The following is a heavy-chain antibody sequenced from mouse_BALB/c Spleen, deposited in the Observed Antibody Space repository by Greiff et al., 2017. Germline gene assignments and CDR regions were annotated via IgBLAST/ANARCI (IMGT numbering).Heavy chain of an antibody. V-gene: IGHV5-9-4*01. J-gene: IGHJ2*01. D-gene: IGHD1-1*01. CDR1: GFTFSSYA. Sequence: EVKLMESGGGLVKPGGSLKLSCAASGFTFSSYAMSWVRQSPEKRLEWVAEISSGGSYTYYPDTVTGRFTISRDNAKNTLYLEMSSLRSEDTAMYYCARVDYYGSSYDYWGQGTTLTVSS. CDR2: ISSGGSYT. CDR3: ARVDYYGSSYDY.